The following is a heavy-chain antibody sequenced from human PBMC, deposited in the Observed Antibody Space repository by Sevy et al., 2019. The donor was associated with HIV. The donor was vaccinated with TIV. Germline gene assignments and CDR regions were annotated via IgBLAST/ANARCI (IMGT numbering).Heavy chain of an antibody. CDR1: GFTFSSYS. V-gene: IGHV3-21*01. D-gene: IGHD6-19*01. Sequence: GGSLRLSCAASGFTFSSYSMNWVRQAPGKGLEWVSSISSSSSYIYYADSVKGRFIISRDNAKNSLYLQMNSLRAEDTAVYYCAREAQPSSIAVAGRGGFDYWGQGTLVTVSS. J-gene: IGHJ4*02. CDR2: ISSSSSYI. CDR3: AREAQPSSIAVAGRGGFDY.